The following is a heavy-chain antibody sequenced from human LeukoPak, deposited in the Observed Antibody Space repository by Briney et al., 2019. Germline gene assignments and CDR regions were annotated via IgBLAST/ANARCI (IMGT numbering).Heavy chain of an antibody. CDR2: INSDGSGT. V-gene: IGHV3-74*01. D-gene: IGHD4-17*01. CDR1: GFTFSSYW. Sequence: GGSPRLSCAASGFTFSSYWMHWVRQAPGKGLVWVSRINSDGSGTSYADSVKGRFTISRDNAKNTLYLQMNSLRAEDTAVYYCARDGGYGDYWFDPWGQGTLVTVSS. CDR3: ARDGGYGDYWFDP. J-gene: IGHJ5*02.